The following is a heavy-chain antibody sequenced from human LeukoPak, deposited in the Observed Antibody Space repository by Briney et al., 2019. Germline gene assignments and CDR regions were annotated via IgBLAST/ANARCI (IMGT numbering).Heavy chain of an antibody. Sequence: SVKVSCKASGGTFSSYAISWVRQAPGQGLEWMGGIIPIFGTANYAQKFQGRVTITADKSTSTAYMELSSLRSEDTAVYYCARSLKYCSSTSCSGSWFDPWGQGTLVTVSS. D-gene: IGHD2-2*01. CDR3: ARSLKYCSSTSCSGSWFDP. CDR2: IIPIFGTA. CDR1: GGTFSSYA. J-gene: IGHJ5*02. V-gene: IGHV1-69*06.